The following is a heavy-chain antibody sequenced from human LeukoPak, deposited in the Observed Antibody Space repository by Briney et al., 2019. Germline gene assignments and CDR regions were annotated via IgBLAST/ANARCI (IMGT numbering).Heavy chain of an antibody. CDR3: ARSDWNDAYFDY. CDR2: LNNDGSSI. Sequence: GGSLRLSCVGSGFTFSSYWMNWVRQAPGKGLVWVSRLNNDGSSITYVDSVKGRFTISRDNAKNTVYLQMNSLRAEDTAVYYCARSDWNDAYFDYWGQGTLVTVSS. CDR1: GFTFSSYW. V-gene: IGHV3-74*01. D-gene: IGHD1-1*01. J-gene: IGHJ4*02.